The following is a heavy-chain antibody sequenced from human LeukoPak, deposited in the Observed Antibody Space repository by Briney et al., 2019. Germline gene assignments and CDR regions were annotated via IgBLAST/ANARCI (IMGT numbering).Heavy chain of an antibody. CDR2: IRSKANSYAT. Sequence: GGSLRLSCAASGFTFSGSAMHWVRQASGKGLEWAGRIRSKANSYATAYAASVKGRFTISRDDSKNTAYLQMNSLKTEDTAVYYCKAMTTVTTTIGGFLGFWDDAFDIWGQGTMVTVSS. V-gene: IGHV3-73*01. CDR1: GFTFSGSA. CDR3: KAMTTVTTTIGGFLGFWDDAFDI. J-gene: IGHJ3*02. D-gene: IGHD4-17*01.